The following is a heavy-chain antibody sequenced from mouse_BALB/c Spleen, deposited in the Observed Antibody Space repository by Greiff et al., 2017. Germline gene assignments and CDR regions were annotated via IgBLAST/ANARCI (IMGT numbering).Heavy chain of an antibody. CDR3: ARCDYGSAYFDY. J-gene: IGHJ2*01. D-gene: IGHD1-1*01. CDR2: IYPGNVNT. CDR1: GYTFTSYY. Sequence: VQLQQSGPELVKPGASVRISCKASGYTFTSYYIHWVKQRPGQGLEWIGWIYPGNVNTKYNEKFKGKATLTADKSSSTAYMQLSSLTSEDSAVYFCARCDYGSAYFDYWGQGTTLTVSS. V-gene: IGHV1S56*01.